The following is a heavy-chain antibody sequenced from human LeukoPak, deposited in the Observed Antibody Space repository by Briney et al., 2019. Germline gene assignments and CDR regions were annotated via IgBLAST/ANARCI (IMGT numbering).Heavy chain of an antibody. Sequence: GGSLRLSCAASGFVFADFGMAWVRQAPGRRPEWVCGITWNGGGTSYARSMEGRFTISRDNAKKSLYLQMNSLRAEDTAVYYCARGSSAGASLRHDYWGQGTLVTVSS. CDR2: ITWNGGGT. D-gene: IGHD1-26*01. V-gene: IGHV3-20*04. CDR3: ARGSSAGASLRHDY. CDR1: GFVFADFG. J-gene: IGHJ4*02.